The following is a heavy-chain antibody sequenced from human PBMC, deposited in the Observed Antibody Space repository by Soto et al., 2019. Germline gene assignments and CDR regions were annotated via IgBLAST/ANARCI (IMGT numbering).Heavy chain of an antibody. Sequence: PEGSMRHSSAASGVTVSSIYMRWVRQTPGKGLEWVSVIYSGGSTYYADSVKGRFTIARDNSKNTLYLQMNSLRAEDTAVYYCARRGDYYIDYRGQGTLVTVSS. CDR2: IYSGGST. D-gene: IGHD2-21*02. J-gene: IGHJ4*02. V-gene: IGHV3-53*01. CDR1: GVTVSSIY. CDR3: ARRGDYYIDY.